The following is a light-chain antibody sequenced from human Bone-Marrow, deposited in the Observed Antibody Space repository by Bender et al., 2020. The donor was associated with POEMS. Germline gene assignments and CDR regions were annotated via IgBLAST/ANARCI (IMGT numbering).Light chain of an antibody. J-gene: IGLJ3*02. CDR3: AIWYSSTWV. V-gene: IGLV5-39*01. CDR1: SGINVGTYR. CDR2: YKSDSDK. Sequence: QPVLTQPTSLSASPGASARFTCTLRSGINVGTYRIYWYQQKPGSLIRYLLRYKSDSDKQQGSGVPSRFSGSKDASTNAGLLLISGLQSEDEADYYCAIWYSSTWVFGGGTKLTVL.